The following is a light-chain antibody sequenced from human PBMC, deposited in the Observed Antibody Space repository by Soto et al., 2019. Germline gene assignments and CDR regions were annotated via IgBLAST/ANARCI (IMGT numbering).Light chain of an antibody. CDR3: QQYNYLWT. V-gene: IGKV1-5*03. CDR1: QSINSG. J-gene: IGKJ1*01. CDR2: KAS. Sequence: LQMTQSPSTLSASVGDTVTITCRASQSINSGLAWYQQKPGRAPKLLIYKASSLESGVPSRFSGSGSGTEFTLTLSSLLPEDFATYYCQQYNYLWTFGQGIKVEIK.